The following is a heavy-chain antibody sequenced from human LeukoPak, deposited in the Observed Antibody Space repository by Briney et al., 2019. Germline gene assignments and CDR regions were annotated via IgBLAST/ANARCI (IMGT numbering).Heavy chain of an antibody. CDR1: GYTFTSYG. CDR2: ISAYNGNT. CDR3: ARLTHRSGDCFDP. V-gene: IGHV1-18*01. Sequence: ASVKVSCKASGYTFTSYGINWVRQAPGQGLEWMGWISAYNGNTNYAQKLQGRVTMTTDTSTKTVNMELRSLRSDDTAVYYCARLTHRSGDCFDPWGQGTLVTVSS. D-gene: IGHD3-10*01. J-gene: IGHJ5*02.